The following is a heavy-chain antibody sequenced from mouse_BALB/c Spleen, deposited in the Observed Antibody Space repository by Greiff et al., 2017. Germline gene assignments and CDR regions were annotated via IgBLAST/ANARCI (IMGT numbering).Heavy chain of an antibody. D-gene: IGHD1-1*01. CDR1: GYTFTDYA. Sequence: QVQLQQSGAELVRPGVSVKISCKGSGYTFTDYAMHWVKQSHAKSLEWIGVISTYYGDASYNQKFKGKATMTVDKSSSTAYMELARLTSEDSAIYYCARDYGSSYGAMDDWGQGTSVTVSS. V-gene: IGHV1S137*01. J-gene: IGHJ4*01. CDR3: ARDYGSSYGAMDD. CDR2: ISTYYGDA.